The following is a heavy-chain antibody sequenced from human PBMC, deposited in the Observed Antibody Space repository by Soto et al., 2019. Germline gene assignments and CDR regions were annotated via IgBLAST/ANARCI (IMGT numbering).Heavy chain of an antibody. Sequence: PGGSLRLSCAASGFTFSAYGIHWVRQAPGKGLEWVALISYDGGHQYYADSVKGRFTISRDNSKNTLYLQMSSLRAEDTAVYYCAKELELRPDYHYSIDVWGQATSLTV. CDR3: AKELELRPDYHYSIDV. CDR1: GFTFSAYG. J-gene: IGHJ6*02. V-gene: IGHV3-30*18. CDR2: ISYDGGHQ. D-gene: IGHD1-7*01.